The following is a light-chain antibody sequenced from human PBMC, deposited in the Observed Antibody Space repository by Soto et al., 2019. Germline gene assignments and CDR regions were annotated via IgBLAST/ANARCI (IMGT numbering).Light chain of an antibody. CDR3: QSLNRFPHS. CDR1: QDISIY. V-gene: IGKV1-9*01. Sequence: IQLTQSPSSLSASVGDRVTITCQPSQDISIYLAWYQQKPGKAPKLLIYLASTLHSGVPSSFSGSGSGTDFSLTISSLQPEDAATYYCQSLNRFPHSFGGGTKVDIK. CDR2: LAS. J-gene: IGKJ4*01.